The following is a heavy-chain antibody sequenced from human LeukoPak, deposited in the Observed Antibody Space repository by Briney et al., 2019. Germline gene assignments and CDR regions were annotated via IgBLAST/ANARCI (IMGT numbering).Heavy chain of an antibody. V-gene: IGHV4-34*01. CDR1: GGSFSGYY. CDR2: INHSGST. CDR3: AREAEMATFDY. Sequence: SETLSLTCAVYGGSFSGYYWSWIRQPPGKGLEWIGEINHSGSTNYNPSLKSRVTISVDTSKNQFSLKLSSVTAADTAVYYCAREAEMATFDYWGQGTLVTVSS. D-gene: IGHD5-24*01. J-gene: IGHJ4*02.